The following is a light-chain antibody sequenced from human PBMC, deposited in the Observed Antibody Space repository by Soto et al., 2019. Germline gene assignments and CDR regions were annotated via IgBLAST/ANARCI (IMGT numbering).Light chain of an antibody. V-gene: IGKV3-15*01. CDR2: GAS. CDR1: QSAGSN. Sequence: EIVMTQSPATLSVSPGERATFSCRASQSAGSNLAWYQQKPGQAPRLLIYGASTRATGIPARFSGSGSGTDFTLTIRSLQSEDFAIYFCQQYKNWPRSTFGGGTKVEIK. J-gene: IGKJ4*01. CDR3: QQYKNWPRST.